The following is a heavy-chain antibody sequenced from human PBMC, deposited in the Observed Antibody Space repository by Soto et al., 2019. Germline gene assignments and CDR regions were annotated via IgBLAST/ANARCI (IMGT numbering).Heavy chain of an antibody. CDR1: GFTFSSYS. V-gene: IGHV3-48*01. D-gene: IGHD6-6*01. Sequence: EVQLVESGGGLVQPGGSLRLSCAASGFTFSSYSMNWVRQAPGSGPEWVSNISSSSNSIYYADSVKGRFTISRDNAKNPLHLQMNSLTAEDTAVYYCASTVECSTTRCIRWGQGTLVTVSS. J-gene: IGHJ4*02. CDR2: ISSSSNSI. CDR3: ASTVECSTTRCIR.